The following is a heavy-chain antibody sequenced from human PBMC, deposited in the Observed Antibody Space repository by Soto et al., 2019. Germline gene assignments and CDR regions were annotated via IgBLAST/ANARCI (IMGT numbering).Heavy chain of an antibody. CDR1: GYSFTSYW. Sequence: GESLKISCKGSGYSFTSYWIGWVRQMPGKGLEWMGIIYPGDSDTRYSPSFQGQVTISADKSISTAYLQWSSLKASDTAIYYCARFPDFWSGYHYYFDYWGQGTLVTVYS. CDR2: IYPGDSDT. D-gene: IGHD3-3*01. J-gene: IGHJ4*02. V-gene: IGHV5-51*01. CDR3: ARFPDFWSGYHYYFDY.